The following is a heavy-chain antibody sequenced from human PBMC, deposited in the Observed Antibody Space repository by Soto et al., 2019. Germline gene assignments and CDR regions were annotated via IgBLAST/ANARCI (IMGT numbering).Heavy chain of an antibody. Sequence: SQTLSLTCGISGDSVSSNSAAWNWIRQSPSRGLEWLGRTYYRSKWYNDYAVSVKSRITINPDTSKNQFSLLLNSVTPEDTAVYYCASARSTWVSTWYFDYWAQGTLVTVFS. CDR3: ASARSTWVSTWYFDY. CDR2: TYYRSKWYN. J-gene: IGHJ4*02. D-gene: IGHD6-13*01. V-gene: IGHV6-1*01. CDR1: GDSVSSNSAA.